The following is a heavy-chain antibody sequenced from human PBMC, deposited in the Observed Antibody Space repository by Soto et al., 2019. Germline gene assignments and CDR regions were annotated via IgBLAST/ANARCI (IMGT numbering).Heavy chain of an antibody. V-gene: IGHV4-59*01. D-gene: IGHD3-3*01. Sequence: PSETLSLTCTVSGDSISSFYWSWIRQPPGKGLEWIGYILHSGSTNYNPSLESRVTISLDASKNQFSLKLSSVTAADTAVYYCAREDFWSGCDHWGQGTQVTVSS. CDR1: GDSISSFY. CDR2: ILHSGST. J-gene: IGHJ1*01. CDR3: AREDFWSGCDH.